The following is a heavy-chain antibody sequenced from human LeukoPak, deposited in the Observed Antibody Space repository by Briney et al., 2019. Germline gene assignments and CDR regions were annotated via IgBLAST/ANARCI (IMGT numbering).Heavy chain of an antibody. J-gene: IGHJ4*02. V-gene: IGHV4-59*01. Sequence: PSETLSLTCTVSGGSISSYYWSWIRQPPGKGLEWIGYIYYSGSTNYNPSLKSRVTISVDTSKNQFALKLSSVTAADTAVYYCARAYSSGWYLNWGQGTLVTVSS. CDR2: IYYSGST. CDR1: GGSISSYY. D-gene: IGHD6-19*01. CDR3: ARAYSSGWYLN.